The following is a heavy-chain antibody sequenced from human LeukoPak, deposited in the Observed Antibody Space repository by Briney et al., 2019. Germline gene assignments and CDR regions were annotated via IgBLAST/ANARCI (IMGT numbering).Heavy chain of an antibody. Sequence: SETLSLTCAVYGGSFSGYYWSWIRQPPGKGLEWIGEINHSGSTNYNPSLKSRVTISVDTSKSQFSLKLSSVTAADTAVYYCARARDRYYYYGMDVWGKGTTVTVSS. CDR2: INHSGST. J-gene: IGHJ6*04. V-gene: IGHV4-34*01. CDR1: GGSFSGYY. CDR3: ARARDRYYYYGMDV.